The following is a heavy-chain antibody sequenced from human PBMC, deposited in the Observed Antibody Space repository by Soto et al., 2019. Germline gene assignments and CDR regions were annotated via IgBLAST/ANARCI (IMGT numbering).Heavy chain of an antibody. CDR1: TGSMRTYY. V-gene: IGHV4-59*01. Sequence: SETLSLTCSVSTGSMRTYYWTWIRQSPGKGLEWIGQISHTGRTKYNPSLESRVTISVDTSRKQFSLKLTSVTAADTALYYCARDDTTGLFDFWGQGTLVTVSS. CDR2: ISHTGRT. D-gene: IGHD4-17*01. J-gene: IGHJ4*02. CDR3: ARDDTTGLFDF.